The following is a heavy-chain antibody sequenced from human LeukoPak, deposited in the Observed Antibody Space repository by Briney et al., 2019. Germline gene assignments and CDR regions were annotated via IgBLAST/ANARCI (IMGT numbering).Heavy chain of an antibody. CDR2: INWNGEST. CDR3: AREGSSSRIYYYHYMDV. J-gene: IGHJ6*03. Sequence: AESLTLSCAASGCTFDDYGRSWVRQAPGKGPEWVGGINWNGESTGYADSVKGGFIISRDNAKTTLYLQMNRLRAEDTALYYCAREGSSSRIYYYHYMDVWGKGTTVTVSS. CDR1: GCTFDDYG. D-gene: IGHD2-2*01. V-gene: IGHV3-20*04.